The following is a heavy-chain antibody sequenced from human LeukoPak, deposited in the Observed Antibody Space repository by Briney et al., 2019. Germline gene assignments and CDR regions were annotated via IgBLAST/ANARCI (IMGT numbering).Heavy chain of an antibody. D-gene: IGHD3-16*02. V-gene: IGHV4-38-2*02. Sequence: SETLSLTCTVSGYSISSGHYWGWIRQPPGKGLEWIGEINHSGSTNYNPSLKSRVTISVDTSKNQFSLKLSSVTAADTAVYYCAAFFDYVWGSYRAWGQGTLVTVSS. CDR3: AAFFDYVWGSYRA. J-gene: IGHJ5*02. CDR2: INHSGST. CDR1: GYSISSGHY.